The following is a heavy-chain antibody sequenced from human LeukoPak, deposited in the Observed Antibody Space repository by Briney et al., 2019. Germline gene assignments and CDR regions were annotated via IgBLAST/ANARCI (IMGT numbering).Heavy chain of an antibody. CDR1: GFTFSSYA. Sequence: GGSLRLSCAASGFTFSSYATHWVRQAPGKGLEYVSAISSNGGSTYYADSVKGRFTISRDNSKNTLYLQMSSLRAEDTAVYYCVGAAGERANWYFDLWGRGTLVTVSS. CDR3: VGAAGERANWYFDL. D-gene: IGHD6-25*01. J-gene: IGHJ2*01. V-gene: IGHV3-64D*09. CDR2: ISSNGGST.